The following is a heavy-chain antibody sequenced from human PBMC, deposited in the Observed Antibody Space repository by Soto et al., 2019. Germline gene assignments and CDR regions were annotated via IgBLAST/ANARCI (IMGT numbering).Heavy chain of an antibody. D-gene: IGHD5-12*01. J-gene: IGHJ6*02. CDR3: ARATCDLLFYYGMDV. CDR2: ISSSSSYI. V-gene: IGHV3-21*01. CDR1: GFTFSSYS. Sequence: EVQLVESGGGLVKPGGSLRLSCAASGFTFSSYSMNWVRQAPGKGLEWVSSISSSSSYIYYADSVKGRFTISRDNAKNSLYLQMNSLRAEDTAVYYCARATCDLLFYYGMDVWGHGTTVTVSS.